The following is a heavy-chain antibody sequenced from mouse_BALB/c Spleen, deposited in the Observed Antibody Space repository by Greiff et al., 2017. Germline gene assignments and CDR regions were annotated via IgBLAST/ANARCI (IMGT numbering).Heavy chain of an antibody. CDR3: ARNWDAYFDY. CDR2: ISSGGGST. D-gene: IGHD4-1*01. CDR1: GFAFSSYD. Sequence: EVMLVESGGGLVKPGGSLKLSCAASGFAFSSYDMSWVRQTPEKRLEWVAYISSGGGSTYYPDTVKGRFTISRDNAKNTLYLQMSSLKSEDTAMYYCARNWDAYFDYWGQGTTLTVSS. V-gene: IGHV5-12-1*01. J-gene: IGHJ2*01.